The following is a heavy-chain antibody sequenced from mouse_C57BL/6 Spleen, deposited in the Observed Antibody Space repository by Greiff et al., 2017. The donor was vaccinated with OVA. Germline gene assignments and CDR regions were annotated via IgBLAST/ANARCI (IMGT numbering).Heavy chain of an antibody. D-gene: IGHD2-2*01. CDR1: GFSLTSYG. CDR3: AKGYDASMDY. J-gene: IGHJ4*01. CDR2: IWRGGST. V-gene: IGHV2-5*01. Sequence: VKVVESGPGLVQPSQSLSITCTVSGFSLTSYGVHWVRQSPGKGLEWLGVIWRGGSTDYNAAFMSRLSITKDNSKSQVFFKMNSLQADDTAIYYCAKGYDASMDYWGQGTPVTVSS.